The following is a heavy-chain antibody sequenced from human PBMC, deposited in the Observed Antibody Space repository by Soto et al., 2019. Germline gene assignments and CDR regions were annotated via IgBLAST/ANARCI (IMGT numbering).Heavy chain of an antibody. J-gene: IGHJ5*02. D-gene: IGHD2-2*01. V-gene: IGHV3-23*01. CDR2: ISGSGGST. CDR3: AKLIVVVPAANNWFDP. Sequence: GGSLRLSCAASGFTFSSYAMSWVRQAPGKGLEWVSAISGSGGSTYYADSVKGRFTISRDNSKNTLYLQMNSLRAEDTAVYYCAKLIVVVPAANNWFDPWGQGTLVTVSS. CDR1: GFTFSSYA.